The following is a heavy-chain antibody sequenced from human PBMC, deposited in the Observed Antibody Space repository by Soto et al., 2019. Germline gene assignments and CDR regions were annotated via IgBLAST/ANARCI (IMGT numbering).Heavy chain of an antibody. Sequence: PGGSLRLSCAASGFTFRSYAMSWVRQAPGKGLEWVSAISSSGVSTYYADSVKGRFTISRDNSKNTLYLQMNSLRAEDTAVYYCARDELNPLPDAAFDIWRQATMVTVS. J-gene: IGHJ3*02. CDR2: ISSSGVST. D-gene: IGHD1-1*01. CDR1: GFTFRSYA. CDR3: ARDELNPLPDAAFDI. V-gene: IGHV3-23*01.